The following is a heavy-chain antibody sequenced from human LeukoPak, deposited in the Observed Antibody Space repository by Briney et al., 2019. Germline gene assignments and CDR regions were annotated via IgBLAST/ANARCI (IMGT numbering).Heavy chain of an antibody. D-gene: IGHD1-26*01. V-gene: IGHV3-7*01. CDR2: IKDDGSVK. CDR1: GFTFSRYW. Sequence: PGESLRLSCVASGFTFSRYWVSWVRQAPGKGLEWVASIKDDGSVKNYVDSVEGRFTISRDNAKNSLSLQMNSLRVEDAAVYYCARGAWWGQGTLVSVSP. J-gene: IGHJ4*02. CDR3: ARGAW.